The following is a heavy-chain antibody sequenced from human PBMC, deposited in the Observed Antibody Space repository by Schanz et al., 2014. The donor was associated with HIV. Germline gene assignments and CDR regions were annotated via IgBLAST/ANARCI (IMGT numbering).Heavy chain of an antibody. D-gene: IGHD3-16*01. V-gene: IGHV1-18*01. CDR1: GGSFSNYA. CDR2: ISANNGNT. Sequence: QVQLLQSGAEVKKPGSSVKVSCKASGGSFSNYAISWVRQAPGQGLEWMAWISANNGNTYYAQKVQGRVSMATDTSTNTAYMELRSLRSDDTAVYYCARITGEHYYAMDVWGQGTTVTVTS. J-gene: IGHJ6*02. CDR3: ARITGEHYYAMDV.